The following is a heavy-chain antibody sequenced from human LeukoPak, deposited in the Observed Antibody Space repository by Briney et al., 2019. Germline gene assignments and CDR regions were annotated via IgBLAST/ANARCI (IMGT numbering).Heavy chain of an antibody. CDR1: GGSISSSSYY. CDR2: IYYSGTT. J-gene: IGHJ4*02. CDR3: ARLGVVFDY. Sequence: PSETLSLTCTVSGGSISSSSYYWGWIRQPPGKGLEWIGSIYYSGTTYYNPSLKSRVTISVDTSKNQFSLKLTSVTAADTAVYYCARLGVVFDYWGQGTLVTVSS. D-gene: IGHD3-3*01. V-gene: IGHV4-39*01.